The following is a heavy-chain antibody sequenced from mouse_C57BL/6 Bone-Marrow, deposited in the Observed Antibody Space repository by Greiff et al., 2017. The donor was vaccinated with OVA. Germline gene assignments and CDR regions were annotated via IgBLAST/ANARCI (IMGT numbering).Heavy chain of an antibody. CDR3: ASLRGYLDV. CDR1: GYTFTSYW. Sequence: QVQLQQPGAELVRPGTSVKLSCKASGYTFTSYWIHWVKQRPGQGLEWIGVIDPSDSYTNYNQKFKGKATLTVDTSSSTAYMQLSSLTSEDSAVYYCASLRGYLDVWGTGTTVTVSS. V-gene: IGHV1-59*01. J-gene: IGHJ1*03. CDR2: IDPSDSYT.